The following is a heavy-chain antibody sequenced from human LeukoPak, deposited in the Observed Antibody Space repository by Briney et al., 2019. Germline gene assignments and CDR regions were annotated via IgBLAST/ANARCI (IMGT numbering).Heavy chain of an antibody. V-gene: IGHV3-48*01. CDR2: ISSSSSTI. CDR1: GFTFDDYA. J-gene: IGHJ3*02. D-gene: IGHD5-24*01. CDR3: ARGMATIGGRAGGDAFDI. Sequence: GRSLRLSCAASGFTFDDYAMHWVRQAPGKGLEWVSYISSSSSTIYYADSVKGRFTISRDNAKNSLYLQMNSLRAEDTAVYYCARGMATIGGRAGGDAFDIWGQGTMVTVSS.